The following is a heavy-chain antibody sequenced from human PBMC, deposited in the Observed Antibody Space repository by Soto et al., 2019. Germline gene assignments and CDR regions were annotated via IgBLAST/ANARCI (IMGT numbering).Heavy chain of an antibody. CDR3: ARARVRGVLFGMDV. D-gene: IGHD3-10*01. J-gene: IGHJ6*02. Sequence: QVQLVESGGGVVQPGRSLRLSCAASGFTLSSYAMHWVRQAPGKGLEWVAVISYDGSNKYYADYVKGRFTIARDNSKNTLYLQMNIRRAEDTAVYYCARARVRGVLFGMDVCGQGTTVTVSS. CDR1: GFTLSSYA. V-gene: IGHV3-30-3*01. CDR2: ISYDGSNK.